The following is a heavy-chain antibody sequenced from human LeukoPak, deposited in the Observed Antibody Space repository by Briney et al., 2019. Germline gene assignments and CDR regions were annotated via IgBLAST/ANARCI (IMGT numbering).Heavy chain of an antibody. V-gene: IGHV4-31*03. CDR3: ARHPDYDFWSGYYSGGSFDY. J-gene: IGHJ4*02. CDR2: IYYSGST. Sequence: PSETLSLTCTVSGGSICSGGYYWSWIRQHPGKGLEWIGYIYYSGSTYYNPSLKSRVTISVDTSKNQFSLKLSSVTAADTAVYYCARHPDYDFWSGYYSGGSFDYWGQGTLVTVSS. D-gene: IGHD3-3*01. CDR1: GGSICSGGYY.